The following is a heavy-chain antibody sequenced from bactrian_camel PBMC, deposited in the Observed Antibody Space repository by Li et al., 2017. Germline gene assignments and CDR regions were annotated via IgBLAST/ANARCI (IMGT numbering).Heavy chain of an antibody. CDR2: VDSNGVT. D-gene: IGHD6*01. CDR3: AAVRYGGSWYPLCRARSADFGY. V-gene: IGHV3S53*01. Sequence: HVQLVESGGGSVQAGGSLTLSCSASESTYRSICMAWFRQAPGSQRETVATVDSNGVTKVAGSVKGRFTLSKDNAKNTLYLQMNSLKPEDTAMYYCAAVRYGGSWYPLCRARSADFGYWGQGTQVTVS. J-gene: IGHJ6*01. CDR1: ESTYRSIC.